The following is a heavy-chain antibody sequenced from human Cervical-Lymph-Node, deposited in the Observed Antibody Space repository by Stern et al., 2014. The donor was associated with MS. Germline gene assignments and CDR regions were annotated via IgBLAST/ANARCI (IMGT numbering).Heavy chain of an antibody. CDR3: ARGQYSSGWYHGLDV. J-gene: IGHJ6*02. V-gene: IGHV4-4*02. CDR2: IFHTGST. CDR1: SDSIISSNW. Sequence: QVQLQESGPGLVKPSGTLSLTCAVSSDSIISSNWWTWVRQPPGKGLEWIGEIFHTGSTNYNPSLKRRVTMSVDKSKNQFSLKLNSVTAADAAVYYCARGQYSSGWYHGLDVWGLGTTVIVSS. D-gene: IGHD6-19*01.